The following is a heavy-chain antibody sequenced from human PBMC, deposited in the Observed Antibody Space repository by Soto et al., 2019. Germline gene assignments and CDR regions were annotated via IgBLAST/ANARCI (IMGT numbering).Heavy chain of an antibody. V-gene: IGHV2-70*11. D-gene: IGHD3-10*01. Sequence: SGPTLVKPTQTLTLTCTFSGFSLSTSGMCVSWIRQPPGKALEWLARIDWDDDKYYSTSLKTRLTISKDTSKNQVVLTMTNMDPVDTATYYCAREVTGITMVRGVIITYYYYYMDVWGKGTTVTVSS. CDR3: AREVTGITMVRGVIITYYYYYMDV. CDR1: GFSLSTSGMC. J-gene: IGHJ6*03. CDR2: IDWDDDK.